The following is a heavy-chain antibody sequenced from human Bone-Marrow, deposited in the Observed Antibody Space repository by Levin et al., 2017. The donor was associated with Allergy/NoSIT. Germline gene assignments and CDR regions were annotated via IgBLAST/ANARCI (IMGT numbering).Heavy chain of an antibody. CDR2: VHHGGGT. CDR1: GGSVSSANW. V-gene: IGHV4-4*02. J-gene: IGHJ4*02. D-gene: IGHD2-2*01. Sequence: PSETLSLTCAVSGGSVSSANWWTWVRQHPGQGLEWIGEVHHGGGTNYSPSLKSRVTISLDKSKHQFSLKLTSVTAADTAVYYCARLGHCGATRCHGFDSWGQGTLVIVSS. CDR3: ARLGHCGATRCHGFDS.